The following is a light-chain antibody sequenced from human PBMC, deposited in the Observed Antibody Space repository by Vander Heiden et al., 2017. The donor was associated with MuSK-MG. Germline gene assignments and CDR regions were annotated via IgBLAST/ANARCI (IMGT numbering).Light chain of an antibody. CDR3: QQYDSPPFT. V-gene: IGKV4-1*01. CDR2: WAS. CDR1: QSILFNSNNKNY. Sequence: DIVMTQSPDSLALSLGARATIHCKSSQSILFNSNNKNYLAWYQQKPGQPPKLLIYWASTRESGVPGRFSGSGSGTDFTLTIGSLQAEDVAVYYCQQYDSPPFTFGQGTKLEIK. J-gene: IGKJ2*01.